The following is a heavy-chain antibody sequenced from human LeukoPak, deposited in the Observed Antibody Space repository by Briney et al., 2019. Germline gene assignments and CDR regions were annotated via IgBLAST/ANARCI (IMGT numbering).Heavy chain of an antibody. Sequence: GGSLRLSCAASGFTFSSYAMSWVRQAPGKGLEWVANINQDGSAKYYVDSVKGRFTFSRDNAMNSLFLQMNSLRAEDTAVYYCARDVHGGAFDYWGQGTLVTVSS. CDR2: INQDGSAK. J-gene: IGHJ4*02. D-gene: IGHD4-23*01. V-gene: IGHV3-7*01. CDR3: ARDVHGGAFDY. CDR1: GFTFSSYA.